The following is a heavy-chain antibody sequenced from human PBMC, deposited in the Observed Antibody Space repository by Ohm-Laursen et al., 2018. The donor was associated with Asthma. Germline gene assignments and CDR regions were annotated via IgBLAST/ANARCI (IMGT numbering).Heavy chain of an antibody. CDR2: INTDGSST. Sequence: SLRLPCAASGFTFSSYWMHWVRQAPGKGLVWVSRINTDGSSTGYADSVKGRFTISRDNAKNTLNLQMNSLRAEDTAVYYCARAKRFRESVLGPFDYWGQGTLVTVSS. CDR3: ARAKRFRESVLGPFDY. J-gene: IGHJ4*02. D-gene: IGHD3-10*01. V-gene: IGHV3-74*01. CDR1: GFTFSSYW.